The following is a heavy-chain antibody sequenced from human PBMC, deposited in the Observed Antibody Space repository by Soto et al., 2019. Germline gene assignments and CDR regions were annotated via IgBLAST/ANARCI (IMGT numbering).Heavy chain of an antibody. J-gene: IGHJ6*02. Sequence: SETPSLTCTVSGGSVSSGNYYWSCIRQPPGKGLEWIGYIYYSVSTNYNPSLKSRLTISIDTSKNQFSLNLSSVTAADTAVYYCARTQSGSYRKDYYYYYGMDVWGQGTTVTVSS. CDR1: GGSVSSGNYY. CDR2: IYYSVST. V-gene: IGHV4-61*01. D-gene: IGHD1-26*01. CDR3: ARTQSGSYRKDYYYYYGMDV.